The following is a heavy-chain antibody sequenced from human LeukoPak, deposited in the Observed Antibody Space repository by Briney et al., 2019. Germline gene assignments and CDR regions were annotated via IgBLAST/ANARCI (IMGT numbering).Heavy chain of an antibody. CDR3: ARGPTTVTTTWWFY. V-gene: IGHV3-48*03. D-gene: IGHD4-17*01. CDR1: GFTFSSYE. Sequence: PGGSLRLSCAASGFTFSSYEMNWVRQAPGKGLELVSYISSSGSSIYYADSVKGRFTISRDNAKNSLYLQMNSLRAEDTAVYYCARGPTTVTTTWWFYWGQGTLVTVSS. J-gene: IGHJ4*02. CDR2: ISSSGSSI.